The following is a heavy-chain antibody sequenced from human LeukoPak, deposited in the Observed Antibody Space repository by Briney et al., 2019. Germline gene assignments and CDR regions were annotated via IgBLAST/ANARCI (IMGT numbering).Heavy chain of an antibody. CDR2: IYYSGTT. V-gene: IGHV4-59*01. J-gene: IGHJ5*02. Sequence: PSETLSLTCTVSGGSINSYYWSWIRQPPGKGLEWIGYIYYSGTTNYSPSLKSRVTISVDTSKNQFSLKLSSVTAADTAVYYCATERSGFGPWFDPWGQGTLVTVSS. CDR3: ATERSGFGPWFDP. CDR1: GGSINSYY. D-gene: IGHD3-16*01.